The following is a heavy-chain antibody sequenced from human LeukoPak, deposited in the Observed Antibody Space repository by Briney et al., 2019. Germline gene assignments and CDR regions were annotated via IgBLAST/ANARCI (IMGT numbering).Heavy chain of an antibody. CDR2: ISSSGSTI. J-gene: IGHJ6*04. Sequence: GGSLRLSCAASGFTFSNAWMSWVRQAPGKGLEWVSYISSSGSTIYYADSVKGRFTISRDNAKNSLYLQMNSLRAEDTAIYYCAELGITMIGGVWGKGTTVTISS. D-gene: IGHD3-10*02. CDR1: GFTFSNAW. V-gene: IGHV3-11*04. CDR3: AELGITMIGGV.